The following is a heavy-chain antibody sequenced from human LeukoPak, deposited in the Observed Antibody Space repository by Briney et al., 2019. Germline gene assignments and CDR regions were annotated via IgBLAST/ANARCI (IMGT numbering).Heavy chain of an antibody. CDR3: ARGNYYDSSGYHPHY. J-gene: IGHJ4*02. CDR1: GFTVSDNY. D-gene: IGHD3-22*01. Sequence: GGSLRLSCAASGFTVSDNYMSWVRQAPGKGLEWVSSISSSSSYIYYADSVKGRFTISRDNAKNSLYLQMNSLRAEDTAVYYCARGNYYDSSGYHPHYWGQGTLVTVSS. V-gene: IGHV3-21*01. CDR2: ISSSSSYI.